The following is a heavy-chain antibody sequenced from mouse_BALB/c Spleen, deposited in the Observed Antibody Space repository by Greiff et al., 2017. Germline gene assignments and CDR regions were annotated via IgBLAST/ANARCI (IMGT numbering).Heavy chain of an antibody. D-gene: IGHD1-1*01. CDR2: IYPGDGDT. Sequence: VKLVESGAELMKPGASVKISCKASGYAFSSYWMNWVKQRPGQGLEWIGQIYPGDGDTNYNGKFKGKATLTADKSSSTAYMQLSSLTSEDSAVYFCARGDYYGSSYGAYWGQGTLVTVSA. V-gene: IGHV1-80*01. CDR1: GYAFSSYW. J-gene: IGHJ3*01. CDR3: ARGDYYGSSYGAY.